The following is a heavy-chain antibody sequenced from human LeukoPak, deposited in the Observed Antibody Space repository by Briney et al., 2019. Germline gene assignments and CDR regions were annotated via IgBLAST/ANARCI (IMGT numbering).Heavy chain of an antibody. Sequence: ASVKVSCKASGYTFTSYGISWVRQAPGQGLEWMGWINPNSGGTNYAQKFQGWVTMTRDTSISTAYMELSRLRSDDTAVYYCARAGHFATYYDFWSGYSAFDIWGQGTMVTASS. CDR1: GYTFTSYG. V-gene: IGHV1-2*04. J-gene: IGHJ3*02. CDR3: ARAGHFATYYDFWSGYSAFDI. D-gene: IGHD3-3*01. CDR2: INPNSGGT.